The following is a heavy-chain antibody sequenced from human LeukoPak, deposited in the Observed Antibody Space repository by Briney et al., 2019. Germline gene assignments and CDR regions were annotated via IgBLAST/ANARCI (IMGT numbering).Heavy chain of an antibody. V-gene: IGHV3-49*04. J-gene: IGHJ4*02. CDR1: GFTFGDYA. CDR2: IRSKPYGGTT. Sequence: GRSLRLSCTASGFTFGDYAMSWVRQAPGKGLKWVGFIRSKPYGGTTEYAASVKGRFTISRDDSNSLAYLQMNSLKTEDTAVYYCTRGVYYDYWGQGTLVTVSS. CDR3: TRGVYYDY.